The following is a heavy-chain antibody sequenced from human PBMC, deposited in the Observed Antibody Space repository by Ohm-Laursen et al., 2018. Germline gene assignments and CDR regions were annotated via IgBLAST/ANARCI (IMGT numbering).Heavy chain of an antibody. D-gene: IGHD2-2*01. CDR2: IIPIFGTA. CDR3: ARALLTDIVVVPAAMGNSFDY. Sequence: SSVKVSCKASGGTFISYAISWVRQAPGQGLEWMGGIIPIFGTANYAQKFQGRVTITADKSTSTAYMELSSLRSEDTAVYYCARALLTDIVVVPAAMGNSFDYWGQGTLVTVSS. CDR1: GGTFISYA. V-gene: IGHV1-69*06. J-gene: IGHJ4*02.